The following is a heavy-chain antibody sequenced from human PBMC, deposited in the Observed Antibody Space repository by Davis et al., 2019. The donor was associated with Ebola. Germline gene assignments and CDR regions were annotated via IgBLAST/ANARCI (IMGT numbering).Heavy chain of an antibody. CDR3: ANSFRWL. D-gene: IGHD4-23*01. CDR2: ISSSSNYI. V-gene: IGHV3-21*01. J-gene: IGHJ4*02. Sequence: GESLKISCAASGFTFSSYSMNWVRQAPGKGLEWVFFISSSSNYIYYADSVKVRFTTSRDNAKNSLYLQMNTLRAEDTAVYYCANSFRWLWGQGTLVTVSS. CDR1: GFTFSSYS.